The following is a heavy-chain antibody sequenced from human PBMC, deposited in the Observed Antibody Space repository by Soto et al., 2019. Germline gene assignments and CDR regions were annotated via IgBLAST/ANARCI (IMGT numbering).Heavy chain of an antibody. J-gene: IGHJ4*02. Sequence: QVQLVESGGGVVQPGRSLRLSCAASGFTFSSYAMHWVRQAPGKGLEWVAVISFDGSNKYYADSVKDRFTVSRDNSKNTLSVQMNSLRGEDTAVYYCGRDRRFGNGYNLGFDYWGQGTLVTVSS. V-gene: IGHV3-30-3*01. D-gene: IGHD5-12*01. CDR2: ISFDGSNK. CDR1: GFTFSSYA. CDR3: GRDRRFGNGYNLGFDY.